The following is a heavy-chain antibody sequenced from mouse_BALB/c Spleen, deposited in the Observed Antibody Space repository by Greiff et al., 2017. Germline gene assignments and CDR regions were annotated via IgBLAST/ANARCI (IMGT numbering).Heavy chain of an antibody. CDR3: ARDYDYDGGFAY. Sequence: QVQLQQSGAELVRPGSSVKISCKASGYAFSSYWMNWVKQRPGRGLEWIGRIDPSDSETHYNQKFKDKATLTVDKSSSTAYIQLSSLTSEDSAVYYCARDYDYDGGFAYWGQGTLVTVSA. J-gene: IGHJ3*01. CDR1: GYAFSSYW. V-gene: IGHV1-61*01. D-gene: IGHD2-4*01. CDR2: IDPSDSET.